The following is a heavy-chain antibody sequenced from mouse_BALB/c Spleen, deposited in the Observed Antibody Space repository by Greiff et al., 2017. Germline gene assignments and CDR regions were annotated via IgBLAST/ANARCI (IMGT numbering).Heavy chain of an antibody. J-gene: IGHJ2*01. Sequence: QVQLQQSGAELMKPGASVKISCKATGYTFSSYWIEWVKQRPGHGLEWIGEILPGSGSTNYNEKFKGKATFTADTSSNTAYMQLSSLTSEDSAVYYCARERYDLYYFDYWGQGTTLTVSS. CDR3: ARERYDLYYFDY. CDR2: ILPGSGST. CDR1: GYTFSSYW. V-gene: IGHV1-9*01. D-gene: IGHD2-14*01.